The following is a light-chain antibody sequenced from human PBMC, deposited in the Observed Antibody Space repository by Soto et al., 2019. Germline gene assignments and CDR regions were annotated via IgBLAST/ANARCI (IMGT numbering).Light chain of an antibody. Sequence: QPVLTQSPSASASLGASVKLTCTLSSGHSSYAIAWHQQQPEKGPRYLMKLNSDGSHSKGDGIPDRFSGSSSGAERYLTISSLQSEDEADYHCQTWGTGIQGVFGGGTQLTVL. J-gene: IGLJ3*02. V-gene: IGLV4-69*01. CDR2: LNSDGSH. CDR3: QTWGTGIQGV. CDR1: SGHSSYA.